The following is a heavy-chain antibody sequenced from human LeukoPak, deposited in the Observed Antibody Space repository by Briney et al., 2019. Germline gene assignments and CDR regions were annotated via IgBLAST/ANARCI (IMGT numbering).Heavy chain of an antibody. D-gene: IGHD3-10*01. CDR3: ASQTRGSGSYSYDY. V-gene: IGHV4-59*08. CDR1: GGSISSYY. CDR2: IYYSGST. Sequence: SETLSLTCTVSGGSISSYYWSWIRQPPGKGLEWIGYIYYSGSTNYNPSLKSRVTISVDTSKNQFSLKLSSVTAADTAVYYCASQTRGSGSYSYDYWGQGTLVTVSS. J-gene: IGHJ4*02.